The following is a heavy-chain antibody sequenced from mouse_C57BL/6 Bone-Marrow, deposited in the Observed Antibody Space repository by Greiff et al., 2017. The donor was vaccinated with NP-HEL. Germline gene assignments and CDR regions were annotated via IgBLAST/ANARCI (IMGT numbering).Heavy chain of an antibody. CDR2: INPNNGGT. CDR3: ARSRDGYSIYYYAMDY. D-gene: IGHD2-3*01. Sequence: EVQLQQSGPELVKPGASVKISCKASGYTFTDYYMDWVKQSPGKSLEWIGDINPNNGGTNYNQKFKGKATLTVDKPSSTAYMALRSLTSEDTAVYYCARSRDGYSIYYYAMDYWGQGTSVTVSS. J-gene: IGHJ4*01. V-gene: IGHV1-18*01. CDR1: GYTFTDYY.